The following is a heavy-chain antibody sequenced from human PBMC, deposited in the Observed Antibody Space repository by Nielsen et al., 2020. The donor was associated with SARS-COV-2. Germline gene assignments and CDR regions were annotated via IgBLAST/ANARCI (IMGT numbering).Heavy chain of an antibody. CDR2: ISYDGSVK. CDR3: TKGAQLGDY. J-gene: IGHJ4*02. V-gene: IGHV3-30*18. D-gene: IGHD6-13*01. Sequence: GALRLSCEASGFTISRYGMHWVRQAPGKGLEWVTFISYDGSVKYYADSVKGRFTISTDLSNNTLYLQMNSLRVEDTAIYYCTKGAQLGDYWGQGTLVTVSS. CDR1: GFTISRYG.